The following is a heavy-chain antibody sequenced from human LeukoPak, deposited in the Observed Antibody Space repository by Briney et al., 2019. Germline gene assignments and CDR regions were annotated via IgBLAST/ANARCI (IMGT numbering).Heavy chain of an antibody. CDR3: ARHPIAAGGAYNWFDP. J-gene: IGHJ5*02. CDR1: GYCSGYSFTSHW. CDR2: IYRRDSNA. V-gene: IGHV5-51*01. Sequence: GESLQISCRGSGYCSGYSFTSHWIAWVRQMPGKGLEGMGSIYRRDSNADYVQSLQSQATISVDTSINTAYLQWISLKASDTAMYYCARHPIAAGGAYNWFDPWGQGTLVTVSS. D-gene: IGHD6-13*01.